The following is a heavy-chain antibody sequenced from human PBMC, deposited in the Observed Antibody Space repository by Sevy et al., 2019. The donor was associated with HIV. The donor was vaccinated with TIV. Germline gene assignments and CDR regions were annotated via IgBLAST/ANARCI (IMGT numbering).Heavy chain of an antibody. CDR2: INHSGST. CDR3: ARAGQTMIRPYYFDY. V-gene: IGHV4-34*01. D-gene: IGHD3-22*01. Sequence: SETLSLTCAVYGGSFSGYYWSWIRQPPGKGLEWIGEINHSGSTNYNPSLKSRVTISVDTSKNPFSLKLSSVTAADTAVYYCARAGQTMIRPYYFDYWGQGTLVTVSS. CDR1: GGSFSGYY. J-gene: IGHJ4*02.